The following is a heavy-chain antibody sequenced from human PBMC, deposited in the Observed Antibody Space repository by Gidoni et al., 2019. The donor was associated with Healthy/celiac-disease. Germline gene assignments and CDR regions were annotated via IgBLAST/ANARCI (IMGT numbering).Heavy chain of an antibody. CDR2: MYYSVST. J-gene: IGHJ4*02. CDR1: GGSISSSSYY. V-gene: IGHV4-39*07. Sequence: QLQLQESGPGLVKPSETLSLTCTVSGGSISSSSYYWGWIRQPPGKGLEWIGSMYYSVSTYYNPSLKSRVTTSVDTSKNQFSLKLSSVTAADTAVYYCARSVKGSFDYWGQGTLVTVSS. CDR3: ARSVKGSFDY.